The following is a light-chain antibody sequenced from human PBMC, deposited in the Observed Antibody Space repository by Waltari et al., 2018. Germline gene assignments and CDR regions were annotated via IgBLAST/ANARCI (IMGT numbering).Light chain of an antibody. Sequence: DIQMTQSPSSLSASVGDRVTITCRASQSISSYLNWYQQKPGKAPKLLIYAASSLQSGVPSRFRGSGSGTDFTLTISSLQPEDFATDYCQQSYSTPPFTFGPGTKVDIK. V-gene: IGKV1-39*01. CDR3: QQSYSTPPFT. J-gene: IGKJ3*01. CDR2: AAS. CDR1: QSISSY.